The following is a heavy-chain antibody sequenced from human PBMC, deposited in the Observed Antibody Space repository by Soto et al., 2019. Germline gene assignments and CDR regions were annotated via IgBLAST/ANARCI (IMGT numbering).Heavy chain of an antibody. J-gene: IGHJ6*03. V-gene: IGHV5-51*03. D-gene: IGHD5-12*01. CDR2: VQPLDSDT. CDR1: GYFFSNYW. Sequence: GAEVQKPGESLKISCTGTGYFFSNYWIGWVRQMPGKGLEWMGAVQPLDSDTRNSPSLQGQVTISADNSISTAYLQWSSLKASDTAMYYCVRIVSGYDWGLYYMDVWGKGTTVTVSS. CDR3: VRIVSGYDWGLYYMDV.